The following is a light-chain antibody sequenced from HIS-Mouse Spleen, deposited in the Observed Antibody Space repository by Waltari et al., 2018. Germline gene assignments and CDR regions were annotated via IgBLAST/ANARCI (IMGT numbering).Light chain of an antibody. CDR1: ALPKQD. J-gene: IGLJ2*01. Sequence: SYELTQPPSVSVSPGQTARITCPGDALPKQDAYWYQQKPGQAPVLVIYKASERPSGIPERFSGSSSGTTVTLTISGVQAEDEADYYCQSADSSGTYVVFGGGTKLTVL. CDR2: KAS. CDR3: QSADSSGTYVV. V-gene: IGLV3-25*03.